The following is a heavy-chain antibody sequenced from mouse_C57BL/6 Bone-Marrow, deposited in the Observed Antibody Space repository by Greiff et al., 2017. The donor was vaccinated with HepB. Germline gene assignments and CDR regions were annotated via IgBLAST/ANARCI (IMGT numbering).Heavy chain of an antibody. CDR1: GYTFTSYW. CDR3: ARRDGSSYDY. D-gene: IGHD1-1*01. V-gene: IGHV1-7*01. J-gene: IGHJ2*01. CDR2: INPSSGYT. Sequence: VQLQQSGAELAKPGASVKLSCKASGYTFTSYWMHWVKQRPGQGLEWIGYINPSSGYTKYNQKFKDKATLTADKYSSTAYMQLSSLTYEDSAVYYCARRDGSSYDYWGQGTTLTVSS.